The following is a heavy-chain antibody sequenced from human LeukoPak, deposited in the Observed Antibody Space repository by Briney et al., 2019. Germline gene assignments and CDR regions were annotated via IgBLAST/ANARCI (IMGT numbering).Heavy chain of an antibody. CDR1: GGSISSYY. J-gene: IGHJ3*02. D-gene: IGHD6-6*01. CDR3: AAGSSIDAFDI. CDR2: IYYSGST. V-gene: IGHV4-59*12. Sequence: SETLSLTCTVSGGSISSYYWSWIRQPPGKGLEWIGYIYYSGSTNYNPSLKSRVTISVDTSKNQFSLRLSSVTAADTAVYYCAAGSSIDAFDIWGQGTMVTVSS.